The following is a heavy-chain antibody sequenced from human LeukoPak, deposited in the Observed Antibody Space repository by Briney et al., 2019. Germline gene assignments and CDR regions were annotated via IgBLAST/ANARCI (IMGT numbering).Heavy chain of an antibody. CDR2: IWYDGSNK. J-gene: IGHJ4*02. CDR1: RFTFSNYD. Sequence: GRSLRLSCAATRFTFSNYDMHWVRQAPGKGLEWVALIWYDGSNKFYADSLRGRFTISRDNSKNTLYLQMNSLTAEDTAVYYCPRGRGSGCPDYFDNWGKGTLVTVPS. D-gene: IGHD6-19*01. CDR3: PRGRGSGCPDYFDN. V-gene: IGHV3-33*01.